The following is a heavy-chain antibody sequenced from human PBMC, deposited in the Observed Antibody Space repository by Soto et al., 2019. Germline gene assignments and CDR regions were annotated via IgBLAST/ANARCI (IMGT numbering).Heavy chain of an antibody. Sequence: SETLSLTCTVSGGSISSSSYYWGWIRQPPGKGLEWIGSIYYSGSTYYNPSLKSRVTISVDTSKNQFSLKLSSVTAADTAVYYCARHRWLRFAQTFDYWGQGTLVTVS. D-gene: IGHD5-12*01. V-gene: IGHV4-39*01. J-gene: IGHJ4*02. CDR2: IYYSGST. CDR3: ARHRWLRFAQTFDY. CDR1: GGSISSSSYY.